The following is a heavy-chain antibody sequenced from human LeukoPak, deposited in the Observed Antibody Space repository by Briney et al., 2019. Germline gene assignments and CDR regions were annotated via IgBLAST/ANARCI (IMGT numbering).Heavy chain of an antibody. D-gene: IGHD3-10*01. Sequence: PSQTLSLTCTVCGGSLSSGSYYGRWIRQPAGKGLEWIGRIYTSGSTNYNPSLKSRVTISVDTSKNQFSLKLSSVTAADTAVYYCARATSEGYYGSGSYFYYYYMDVWGKGTTVTVSS. CDR3: ARATSEGYYGSGSYFYYYYMDV. V-gene: IGHV4-61*02. CDR1: GGSLSSGSYY. J-gene: IGHJ6*03. CDR2: IYTSGST.